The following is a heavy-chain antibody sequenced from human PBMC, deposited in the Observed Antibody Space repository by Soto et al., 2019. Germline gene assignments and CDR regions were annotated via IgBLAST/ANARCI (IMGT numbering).Heavy chain of an antibody. J-gene: IGHJ4*02. V-gene: IGHV3-48*03. CDR1: GFTFSSYE. Sequence: EVQLVESGGNLVQPGRSLRLSCAASGFTFSSYEFNWVRQAPGKGLEWISYIGTSETNTYYAGSVKGRFTVSRDNAKNSVFLQMNSLRDEDTAIYHCAREELNCGGYCLAFLGQGALVTVSS. D-gene: IGHD2-21*01. CDR2: IGTSETNT. CDR3: AREELNCGGYCLAF.